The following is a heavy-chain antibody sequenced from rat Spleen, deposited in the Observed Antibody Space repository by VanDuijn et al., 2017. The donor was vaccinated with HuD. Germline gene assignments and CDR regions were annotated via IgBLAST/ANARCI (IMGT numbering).Heavy chain of an antibody. Sequence: EVQLVESDGGLVQPGRSMKLSCAASGFTFSNYDMAWVRQAPTKGLEWVASISTGGGNTYYRDSVKGRFTISRDNAKNTLYLQMNSLRSEDTATYYCTRAQGYYDGTSVFAYWGQGTLVTVSS. CDR2: ISTGGGNT. CDR3: TRAQGYYDGTSVFAY. D-gene: IGHD1-12*02. V-gene: IGHV5-25*01. J-gene: IGHJ3*01. CDR1: GFTFSNYD.